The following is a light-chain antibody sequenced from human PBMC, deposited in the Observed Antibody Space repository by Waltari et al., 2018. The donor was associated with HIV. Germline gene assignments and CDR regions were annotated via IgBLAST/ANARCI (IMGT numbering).Light chain of an antibody. Sequence: QSALTQPASVSASPGQSVTISCNGTSGDIGSYNLVSWYQQNPGKAPKVIIYEVNKWPSGIPDRFAGAKSGTTASLTISGLQADDEADYYCCSYAGTHTYVFGTGTRVTVL. J-gene: IGLJ1*01. CDR1: SGDIGSYNL. CDR3: CSYAGTHTYV. V-gene: IGLV2-23*02. CDR2: EVN.